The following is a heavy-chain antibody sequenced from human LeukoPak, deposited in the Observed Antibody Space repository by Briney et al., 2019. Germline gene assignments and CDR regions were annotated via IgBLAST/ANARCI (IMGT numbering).Heavy chain of an antibody. J-gene: IGHJ4*02. D-gene: IGHD2-2*01. CDR2: IKQDGTEN. CDR1: GFTFSSYW. Sequence: GGSLRLSCAASGFTFSSYWMTWVRQAPGKGLEWAANIKQDGTENYYVDSVEGRFTISRDNAKNSLYLQMNSLRVEDTAVYFCARGAFVAAAHWGQGTLVTVSS. V-gene: IGHV3-7*01. CDR3: ARGAFVAAAH.